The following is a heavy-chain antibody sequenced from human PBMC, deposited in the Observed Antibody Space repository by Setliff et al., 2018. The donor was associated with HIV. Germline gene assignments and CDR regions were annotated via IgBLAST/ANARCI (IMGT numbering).Heavy chain of an antibody. J-gene: IGHJ3*02. Sequence: SETLSLTCAVYGGSFSGYYWSWIRQPPGKGLEWIGEINHSGSTNYNPSLKSRVTISVDTPKNQFSLNLSSVTAADTAVYYCGRVAGYCAPSRCYGYNAFDIWGPGTMVTVSS. V-gene: IGHV4-34*01. CDR1: GGSFSGYY. CDR2: INHSGST. CDR3: GRVAGYCAPSRCYGYNAFDI. D-gene: IGHD2-15*01.